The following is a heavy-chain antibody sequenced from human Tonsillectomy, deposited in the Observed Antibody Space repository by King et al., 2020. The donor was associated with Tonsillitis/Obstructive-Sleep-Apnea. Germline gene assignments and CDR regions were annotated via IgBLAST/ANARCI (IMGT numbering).Heavy chain of an antibody. J-gene: IGHJ4*02. CDR2: INHSGST. D-gene: IGHD2-2*01. Sequence: VQLQQWGAGLLKPSETLPLTCAVYGGSFSGYYWSWIRQPPGKGLEWIGEINHSGSTNYNPSLKSRVTISVDTSKNQFSLKLSSVTAADTAVYYCARRRSTSCRFDYWGQGTLVTVSS. V-gene: IGHV4-34*01. CDR3: ARRRSTSCRFDY. CDR1: GGSFSGYY.